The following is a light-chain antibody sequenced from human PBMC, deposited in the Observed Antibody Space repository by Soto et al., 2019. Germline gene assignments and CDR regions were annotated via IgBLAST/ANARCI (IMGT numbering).Light chain of an antibody. CDR1: SSDVGGYNY. CDR2: EVV. Sequence: QSALTQPASVSGSPGQSITIXCTGTSSDVGGYNYVSWYQHHPGKAPKLMIYEVVNRPSGVSNRFSGSKSGITASLTISGLQAEDEADYYCTSYTSSSPLVFGTGTKLTVL. V-gene: IGLV2-14*01. CDR3: TSYTSSSPLV. J-gene: IGLJ1*01.